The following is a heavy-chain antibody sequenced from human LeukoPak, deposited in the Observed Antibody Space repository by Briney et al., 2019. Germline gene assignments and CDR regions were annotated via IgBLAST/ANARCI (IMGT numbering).Heavy chain of an antibody. J-gene: IGHJ5*02. CDR1: GYTFTGYY. CDR3: ARSLIIPIAVTNWLDP. CDR2: IVPNTDGT. V-gene: IGHV1-2*02. Sequence: ASVKVSCKASGYTFTGYYIHWVRQAPGQGLEWMGWIVPNTDGTNYAQKFQGRVTMTRDTSISTAYMELTNLGSDDTAVYFCARSLIIPIAVTNWLDPWGPGTLVTVSS. D-gene: IGHD2-15*01.